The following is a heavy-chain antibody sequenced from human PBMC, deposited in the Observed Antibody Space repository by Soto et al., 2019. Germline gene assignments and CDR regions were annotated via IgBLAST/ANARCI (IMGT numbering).Heavy chain of an antibody. Sequence: GGSLRLSCAASGFTFSSYAMSWVRQAPGKGLEWVSAISGSGGSTYYADSVKGRFTISRDNSKNTLYLQMNSLRAEDTAVYYCAKTFYLGDFWSGPEDADQAFDIWGQGTMVTVSS. J-gene: IGHJ3*02. D-gene: IGHD3-3*01. CDR2: ISGSGGST. CDR1: GFTFSSYA. V-gene: IGHV3-23*01. CDR3: AKTFYLGDFWSGPEDADQAFDI.